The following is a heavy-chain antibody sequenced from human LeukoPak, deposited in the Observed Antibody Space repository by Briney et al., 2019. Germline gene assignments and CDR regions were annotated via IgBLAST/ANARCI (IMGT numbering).Heavy chain of an antibody. CDR1: GFIFSSYA. CDR3: ARGKDYFDY. J-gene: IGHJ4*02. Sequence: PGRSLRLSCAASGFIFSSYAMHWVRQAPGKGLEWVALISYDGSNKYYADPVKGRFTISRDNSKNTLYLQMNSLRAEDTAVYYCARGKDYFDYWGQGTLVTVSS. CDR2: ISYDGSNK. V-gene: IGHV3-30-3*01.